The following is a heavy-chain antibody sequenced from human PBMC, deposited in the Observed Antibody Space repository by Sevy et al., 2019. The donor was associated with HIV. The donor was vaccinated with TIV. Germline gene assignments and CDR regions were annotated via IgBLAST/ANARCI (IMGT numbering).Heavy chain of an antibody. CDR2: INHSGST. CDR3: ARGRHYYYGY. V-gene: IGHV4-34*01. D-gene: IGHD3-10*01. J-gene: IGHJ4*02. CDR1: GGSFSGYY. Sequence: SETLSLTCAVYGGSFSGYYWSWIRQPPGKGLEWIGEINHSGSTNYNPSLKSRVTISVDTSKNQFSLKLSSVTAADTAVYYCARGRHYYYGYWGQGTLVTVSS.